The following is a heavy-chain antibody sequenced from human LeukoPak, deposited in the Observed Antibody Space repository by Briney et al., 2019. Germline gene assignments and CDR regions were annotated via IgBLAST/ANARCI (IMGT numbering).Heavy chain of an antibody. CDR3: ARAFTPGIAVAGRGY. J-gene: IGHJ4*02. V-gene: IGHV3-23*01. CDR1: GFTFSSYA. Sequence: GGSLRLSCAASGFTFSSYAMSWVRQAPGKGLEWVSAISGSGGSTYYADSVKGRFTISRDNSKNTLYLQMNSLRAEDTAVYYCARAFTPGIAVAGRGYWGQGTLVTVSS. CDR2: ISGSGGST. D-gene: IGHD6-19*01.